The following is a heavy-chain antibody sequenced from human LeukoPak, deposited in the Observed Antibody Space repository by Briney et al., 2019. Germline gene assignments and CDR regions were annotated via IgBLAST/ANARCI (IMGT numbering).Heavy chain of an antibody. CDR2: IIPIFGTA. CDR1: GGTFSSYA. Sequence: ASVRVSCKASGGTFSSYAISWVRQAPGQGREWMGGIIPIFGTANYAQKFQGRVTITTDESTSTAYMELSSLRSEDTAVYYCAREGSSGPHKYFDYWGQGTLVTVSS. J-gene: IGHJ4*02. CDR3: AREGSSGPHKYFDY. V-gene: IGHV1-69*05. D-gene: IGHD6-25*01.